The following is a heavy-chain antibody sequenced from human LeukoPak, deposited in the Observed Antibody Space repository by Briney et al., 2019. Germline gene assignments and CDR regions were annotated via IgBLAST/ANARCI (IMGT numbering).Heavy chain of an antibody. CDR3: ARDRLSTYYDFWSGYYEESWFDP. J-gene: IGHJ5*02. CDR2: INPNSGGT. V-gene: IGHV1-2*02. CDR1: GYTFTGYY. D-gene: IGHD3-3*01. Sequence: GASVKVSCKASGYTFTGYYMHWVRQAPGQGLEWMGWINPNSGGTNYAQKFQGRVTMTRDTSISTAYMELSRLRSDDTAVYYCARDRLSTYYDFWSGYYEESWFDPWGQGTLVTVSS.